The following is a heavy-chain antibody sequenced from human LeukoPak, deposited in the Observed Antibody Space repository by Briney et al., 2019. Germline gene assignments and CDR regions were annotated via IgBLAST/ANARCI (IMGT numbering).Heavy chain of an antibody. V-gene: IGHV3-23*01. CDR1: EFTFSSYA. J-gene: IGHJ4*02. CDR2: ISGSGGST. Sequence: GGSLRLSCAASEFTFSSYAMSWVRQAPGKGLEWVSVISGSGGSTYDADSVKGRFTISRDNSKNTLYLQMNSLRAEDTAIYYCAKSFPAVAGKNPFDYWGQGTLVTVSS. D-gene: IGHD6-19*01. CDR3: AKSFPAVAGKNPFDY.